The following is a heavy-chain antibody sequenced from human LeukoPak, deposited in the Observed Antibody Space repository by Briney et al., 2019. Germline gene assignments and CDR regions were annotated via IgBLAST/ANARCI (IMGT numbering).Heavy chain of an antibody. CDR2: IIPIFGTA. J-gene: IGHJ6*03. D-gene: IGHD4-23*01. CDR1: GYTFTSYA. CDR3: ATTVVRGYYYYYMDV. V-gene: IGHV1-69*06. Sequence: SVKVSCKASGYTFTSYAISWVRQAPGQGLEWMGGIIPIFGTANYAQKFQGRVTMTEDTSTDTAYMELSSLRSEDTAVYYCATTVVRGYYYYYMDVWGKGTTVTVSS.